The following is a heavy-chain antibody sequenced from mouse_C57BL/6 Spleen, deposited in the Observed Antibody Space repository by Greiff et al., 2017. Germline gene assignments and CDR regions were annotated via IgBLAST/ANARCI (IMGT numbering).Heavy chain of an antibody. V-gene: IGHV7-3*01. CDR2: IRNKANGYTT. D-gene: IGHD2-4*01. CDR3: ARIYYDYAMDY. Sequence: EVQGVESGGGLVQPGGSLSLSCAASGFTFTDYYMSWVRQPPGKALEWLGFIRNKANGYTTEYSASVKGRFTISRDNSQSILYLQMNALRAEDSATYYCARIYYDYAMDYWGQGTSVTVSS. J-gene: IGHJ4*01. CDR1: GFTFTDYY.